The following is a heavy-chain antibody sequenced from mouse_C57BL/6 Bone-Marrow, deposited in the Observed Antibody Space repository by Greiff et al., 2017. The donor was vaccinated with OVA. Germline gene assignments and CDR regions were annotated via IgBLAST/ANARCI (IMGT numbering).Heavy chain of an antibody. CDR3: ARWGTAQATWFAY. CDR1: GYTFTSYW. D-gene: IGHD3-2*02. J-gene: IGHJ3*01. CDR2: IYPGSGST. V-gene: IGHV1-55*01. Sequence: QVQLQQPGAELVKPGASVKMSCKASGYTFTSYWLTWVKQRPGQGLEWIGDIYPGSGSTNYNEKFKSKATLTVDTSSSTAYMQLSSLTSEDSAVYYCARWGTAQATWFAYWGQGTLVTVSA.